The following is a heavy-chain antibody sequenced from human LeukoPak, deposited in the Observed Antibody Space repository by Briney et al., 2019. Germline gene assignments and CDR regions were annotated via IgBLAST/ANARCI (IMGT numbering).Heavy chain of an antibody. CDR1: GYTFTSYD. J-gene: IGHJ4*02. D-gene: IGHD6-13*01. CDR2: MNPNSGNT. CDR3: ATWLSIAAAGTFAY. V-gene: IGHV1-8*01. Sequence: GASVKVSCKASGYTFTSYDINWVRQATGQGLEWMGWMNPNSGNTGYAQKFQGRVTMISNTSINTAYMELSSLGSDDTAVYYCATWLSIAAAGTFAYWGQGTLVTVSS.